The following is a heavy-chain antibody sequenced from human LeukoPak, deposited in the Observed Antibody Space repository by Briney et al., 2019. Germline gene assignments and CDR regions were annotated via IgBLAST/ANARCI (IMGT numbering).Heavy chain of an antibody. CDR2: INPSGGST. CDR3: ARGRILTGLFDY. CDR1: GYTFTSYY. D-gene: IGHD3-9*01. Sequence: ASVKVSCKASGYTFTSYYMHWVRQAPGQGLEWMGIINPSGGSTSYAQKFQGRVTMTRDMSTSTVCMELSSLRSEDTAVYYCARGRILTGLFDYWGQGTLVTVSS. J-gene: IGHJ4*02. V-gene: IGHV1-46*01.